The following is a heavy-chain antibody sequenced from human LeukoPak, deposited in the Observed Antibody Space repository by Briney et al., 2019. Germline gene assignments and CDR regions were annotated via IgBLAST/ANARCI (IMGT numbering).Heavy chain of an antibody. CDR1: GDSINSGGYY. Sequence: PSETLSLTCNVSGDSINSGGYYWSWIRQIPGKGLEWIGYIYYSGSTCCNPSLKSRVTISVDTSQNQFSLRLNSVTAADTAVYYCARGDGYFSDYWGQGVLVTVSS. CDR2: IYYSGST. CDR3: ARGDGYFSDY. J-gene: IGHJ4*02. D-gene: IGHD5-24*01. V-gene: IGHV4-31*03.